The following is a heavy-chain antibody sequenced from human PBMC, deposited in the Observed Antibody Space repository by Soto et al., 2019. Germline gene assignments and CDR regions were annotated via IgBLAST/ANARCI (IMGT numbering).Heavy chain of an antibody. V-gene: IGHV4-30-4*01. CDR2: IYFSGSA. J-gene: IGHJ4*02. D-gene: IGHD2-2*01. CDR3: SRVNSSSSLDN. Sequence: PSETLSLTWTVSGDSINSGDYYWSWIRQPPGKGLEWIGYIYFSGSAYLNPSLESRLPISVDTSKNQFSLKLRSVTAADTAFYWGSRVNSSSSLDNWGQGALVTVSS. CDR1: GDSINSGDYY.